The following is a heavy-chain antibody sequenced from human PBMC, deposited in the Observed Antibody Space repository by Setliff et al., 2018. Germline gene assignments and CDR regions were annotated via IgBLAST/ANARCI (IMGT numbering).Heavy chain of an antibody. J-gene: IGHJ3*01. Sequence: ASVKVSCKASGYIFAGYYIHWVRQTPGQGLEWMGWVNPISGATNYAQKFQGRVTLTRDTSITTTYMELNSLGSDDTALYYCARDLNRWVGEFAFDVRGQGTMVTVSS. CDR2: VNPISGAT. V-gene: IGHV1-2*02. CDR1: GYIFAGYY. CDR3: ARDLNRWVGEFAFDV. D-gene: IGHD3-10*01.